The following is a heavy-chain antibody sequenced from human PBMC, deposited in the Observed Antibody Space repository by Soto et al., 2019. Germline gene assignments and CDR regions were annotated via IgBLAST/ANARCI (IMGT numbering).Heavy chain of an antibody. CDR1: GFTVSSNY. V-gene: IGHV3-66*01. J-gene: IGHJ4*02. D-gene: IGHD3-9*01. CDR2: IYSGGST. Sequence: GGSLRLSCAASGFTVSSNYMSWVRQAPGKGLEWVSVIYSGGSTYYADSVKGRFTISRDNSKNTLYLQMNSLRAEDTAVYYCAREANYDLLTGYTYYFDYWGQGTLVTVSS. CDR3: AREANYDLLTGYTYYFDY.